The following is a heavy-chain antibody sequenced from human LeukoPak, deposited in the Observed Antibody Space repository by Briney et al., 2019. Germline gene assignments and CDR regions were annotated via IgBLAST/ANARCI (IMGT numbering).Heavy chain of an antibody. CDR1: GYTFTSYG. CDR2: ISAYNGNT. V-gene: IGHV1-18*01. Sequence: ASVKVSCKASGYTFTSYGISWVRQAPGQGLEWMGWISAYNGNTNYAQKLQGRVTMTTDTSTSTAYMELRSLRSDDTAGYYCARADDYVWGSYRSDYWGQGTLVTVSS. D-gene: IGHD3-16*02. CDR3: ARADDYVWGSYRSDY. J-gene: IGHJ4*02.